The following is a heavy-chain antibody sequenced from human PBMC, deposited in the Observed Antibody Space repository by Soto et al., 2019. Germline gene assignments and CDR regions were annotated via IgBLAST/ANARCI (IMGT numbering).Heavy chain of an antibody. CDR3: ARYYSSGYPGAFDI. V-gene: IGHV4-31*03. J-gene: IGHJ3*02. Sequence: PSETLSLTCTVSGGSISSGGYYWSWIRQHPGKGLEWIGYIYYSGSTYYNPSLKSRVTISVDTSKNQFSLKLSSVTAADTAVYYCARYYSSGYPGAFDIWGQGTMVTVSS. CDR1: GGSISSGGYY. D-gene: IGHD3-22*01. CDR2: IYYSGST.